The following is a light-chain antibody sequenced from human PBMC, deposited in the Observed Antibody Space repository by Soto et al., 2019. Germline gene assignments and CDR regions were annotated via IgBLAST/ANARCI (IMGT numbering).Light chain of an antibody. V-gene: IGKV3-20*01. J-gene: IGKJ1*01. CDR2: GTS. CDR1: QSVDNY. CDR3: QQYGSSPT. Sequence: IVMTQSPATLSVSPGDRATLSCRASQSVDNYFAWYQQKPGQAPRLLIYGTSSRATGIPDRFSGSGSGRDFILTISRLEPEDFAVYYCQQYGSSPTFGQGTKVDIK.